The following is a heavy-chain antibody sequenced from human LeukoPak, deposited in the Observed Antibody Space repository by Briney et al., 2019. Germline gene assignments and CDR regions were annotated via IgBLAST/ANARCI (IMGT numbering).Heavy chain of an antibody. J-gene: IGHJ5*02. CDR3: ASSRTAASSNWFDP. CDR2: IHTNGNT. D-gene: IGHD6-13*01. CDR1: GLTVSSNY. V-gene: IGHV3-53*01. Sequence: GGSLRLSCTASGLTVSSNYMTWVRQAPGKGLEWVSIIHTNGNTYYADSVKGRFTISRDNSKNTLYLQMNSLRTEDTAVYYCASSRTAASSNWFDPWGQGTLVTVSS.